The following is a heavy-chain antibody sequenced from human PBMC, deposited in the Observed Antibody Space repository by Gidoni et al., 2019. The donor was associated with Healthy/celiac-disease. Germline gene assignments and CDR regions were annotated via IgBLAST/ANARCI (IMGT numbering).Heavy chain of an antibody. D-gene: IGHD3-22*01. Sequence: QVQLVESGGGVVQPGRSLRLSCAASGFTFSSYAMHWVRQAPGKGLEWVAVISYDGSNKYYADSVKGRFTISRDNSKNTLYLQMNSLRAEDTAVYYCARDLIGGYDSSGYSFDYWGQGTLVTVSS. J-gene: IGHJ4*02. CDR3: ARDLIGGYDSSGYSFDY. V-gene: IGHV3-30-3*01. CDR2: ISYDGSNK. CDR1: GFTFSSYA.